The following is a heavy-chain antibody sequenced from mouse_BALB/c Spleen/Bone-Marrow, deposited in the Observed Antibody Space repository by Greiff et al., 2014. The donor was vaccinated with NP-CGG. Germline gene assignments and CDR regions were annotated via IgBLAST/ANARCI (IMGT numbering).Heavy chain of an antibody. CDR2: IDPANDNT. V-gene: IGHV14-3*02. CDR3: ARITT. D-gene: IGHD2-4*01. CDR1: GFNIKDTY. Sequence: VQLKESGAELVKPGASVKLSCTASGFNIKDTYMHWVKQRPEKGLEWIGRIDPANDNTKYDPKFQGKATITADTSSNTAYLQLSSLTSEDTAVYYCARITTWGQGTLVTVSA. J-gene: IGHJ3*01.